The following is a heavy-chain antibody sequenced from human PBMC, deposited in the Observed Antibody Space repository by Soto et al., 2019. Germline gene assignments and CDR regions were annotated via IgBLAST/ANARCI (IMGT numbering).Heavy chain of an antibody. J-gene: IGHJ6*02. CDR2: IIPIFGTA. CDR1: GGTFSSYA. V-gene: IGHV1-69*13. Sequence: ASVKVSCKASGGTFSSYAISWVRQAPGQGLEWMGGIIPIFGTANYAQKFQGRVTITADESTSTAYMELSSLRSEDTAVYYCARVFTYYDILTGYYTLTYYYGMDVSGPGTTVTVYS. D-gene: IGHD3-9*01. CDR3: ARVFTYYDILTGYYTLTYYYGMDV.